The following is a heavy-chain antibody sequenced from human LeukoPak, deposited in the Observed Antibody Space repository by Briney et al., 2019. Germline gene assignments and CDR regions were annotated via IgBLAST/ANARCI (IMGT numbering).Heavy chain of an antibody. J-gene: IGHJ4*02. Sequence: GGSLRLSCAASGFTFSSYGMHWVRQAPGKGLKWVAVISYDGSNKYYADSVKGRFTISRDNSKNTLYLQKNSLRAEDTAVYYCAKDRAAAGMGYFDYWGQGTLVTVSS. CDR2: ISYDGSNK. CDR1: GFTFSSYG. D-gene: IGHD6-13*01. CDR3: AKDRAAAGMGYFDY. V-gene: IGHV3-30*18.